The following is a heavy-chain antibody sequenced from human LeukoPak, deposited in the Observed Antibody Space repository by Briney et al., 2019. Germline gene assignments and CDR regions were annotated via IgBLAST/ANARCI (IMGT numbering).Heavy chain of an antibody. CDR1: GCTFGNYD. Sequence: GGSLRLSCAVSGCTFGNYDMHWVRQVPGKGLEWVAAIATVGDTFYPDSVKGRFTISRENAKNSLYLQMNSLRAGDTAVYYCARDCYDSITGCNGMVVWGQRTTVTLSS. CDR2: IATVGDT. D-gene: IGHD3-22*01. CDR3: ARDCYDSITGCNGMVV. V-gene: IGHV3-13*01. J-gene: IGHJ6*02.